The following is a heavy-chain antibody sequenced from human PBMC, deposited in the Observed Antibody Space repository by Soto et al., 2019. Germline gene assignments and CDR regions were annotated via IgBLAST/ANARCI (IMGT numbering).Heavy chain of an antibody. CDR1: GFNFTNAW. CDR3: TINLRGHLGGSIVDFDY. D-gene: IGHD3-16*01. CDR2: IKRKSEGGVT. V-gene: IGHV3-15*01. Sequence: GGSLRLSCAASGFNFTNAWMKWVRQFPGKGLEWVGRIKRKSEGGVTDYGAPVRGRFTISRDDSKSMLFLQMSSLKTEDTALYYCTINLRGHLGGSIVDFDYWGQAALVTVSS. J-gene: IGHJ4*02.